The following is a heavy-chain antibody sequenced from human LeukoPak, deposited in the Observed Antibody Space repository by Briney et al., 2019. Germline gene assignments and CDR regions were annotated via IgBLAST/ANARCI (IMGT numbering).Heavy chain of an antibody. D-gene: IGHD2-15*01. J-gene: IGHJ4*02. Sequence: GGSLRLSCAASGFTFSSYAMHWVRQAPGKGLEWVTIISFDGSNKYYADSVKGRFTISRDNAKNSLYLQMNSLRAEDTAVYYCTRGGWDVVVVPATGIDYWGQGTLVTVSS. V-gene: IGHV3-30*04. CDR3: TRGGWDVVVVPATGIDY. CDR2: ISFDGSNK. CDR1: GFTFSSYA.